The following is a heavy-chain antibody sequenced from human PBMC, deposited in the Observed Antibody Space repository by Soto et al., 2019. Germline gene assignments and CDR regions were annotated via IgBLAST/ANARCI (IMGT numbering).Heavy chain of an antibody. D-gene: IGHD6-13*01. CDR1: GGTFSSYA. CDR3: ARGGVAAAGAFDY. CDR2: IIPIFGTA. Sequence: QVQLVQSGAEVQKPGSSVKVSCKASGGTFSSYAVTWVRQAPGQGLEWMGGIIPIFGTANYAQKFRGRVTITADESTSTAYMELSSLRSEDTAVYYCARGGVAAAGAFDYWGQGTLVTVSS. V-gene: IGHV1-69*01. J-gene: IGHJ4*02.